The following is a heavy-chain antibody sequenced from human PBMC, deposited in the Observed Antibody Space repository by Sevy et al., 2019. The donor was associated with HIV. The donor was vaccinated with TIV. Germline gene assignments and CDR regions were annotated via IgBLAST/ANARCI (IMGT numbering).Heavy chain of an antibody. Sequence: SETLSLTCAVYGGSFSGYYWSWIRQPPGKGLEWIGEINHSGSTNYNPSLKSRVTISVDTSKNQFTLKLSSVTAADTAVYYCARSVVVMSYYYYGMDVCGQVTTVTVSS. CDR1: GGSFSGYY. CDR2: INHSGST. V-gene: IGHV4-34*01. CDR3: ARSVVVMSYYYYGMDV. J-gene: IGHJ6*02. D-gene: IGHD2-15*01.